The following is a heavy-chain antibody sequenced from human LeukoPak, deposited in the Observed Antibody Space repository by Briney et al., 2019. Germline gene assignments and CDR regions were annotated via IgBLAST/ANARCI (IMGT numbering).Heavy chain of an antibody. CDR3: ARDRRGDSSGHLYYFDY. D-gene: IGHD3-22*01. V-gene: IGHV3-53*01. CDR2: IYGGGST. CDR1: GFTVSSNY. Sequence: GGSLRLSCAVSGFTVSSNYMSWVRQAPGKGLEWVSVIYGGGSTYYADSVKGRFTISRDNSKNTLYLQMNSLRAEDTAVYYCARDRRGDSSGHLYYFDYWGQGTLVTVSS. J-gene: IGHJ4*02.